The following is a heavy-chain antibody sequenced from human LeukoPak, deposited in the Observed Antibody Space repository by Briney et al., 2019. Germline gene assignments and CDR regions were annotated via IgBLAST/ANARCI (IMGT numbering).Heavy chain of an antibody. D-gene: IGHD1-26*01. CDR3: AKDSSNRGIVGALTIDY. V-gene: IGHV3-23*01. CDR1: GFTFSTYT. CDR2: ISGSGGST. Sequence: PGGSLRLSCAASGFTFSTYTMSWVRQAPGKGLEWVSAISGSGGSTYYADSVKGRFTISRDNSKNTLYLQMSSLRAEDTAVYYCAKDSSNRGIVGALTIDYWGQGTLVTVSS. J-gene: IGHJ4*02.